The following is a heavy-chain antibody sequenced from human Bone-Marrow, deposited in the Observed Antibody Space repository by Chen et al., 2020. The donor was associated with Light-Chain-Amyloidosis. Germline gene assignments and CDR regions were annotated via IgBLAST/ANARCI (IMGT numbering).Heavy chain of an antibody. J-gene: IGHJ3*02. Sequence: EVQLVEAGGGLVQPGGALRLSCAASGCTFSSSEMNWVRQSPGKGLEWVSYISSSGSTIYYADSVKGRFTISRDNAKNSLYLQMNSLRAEDTAVYYCARSCGAQLVHGAFDIWGQGTMVTVSS. D-gene: IGHD6-6*01. CDR3: ARSCGAQLVHGAFDI. V-gene: IGHV3-48*03. CDR2: ISSSGSTI. CDR1: GCTFSSSE.